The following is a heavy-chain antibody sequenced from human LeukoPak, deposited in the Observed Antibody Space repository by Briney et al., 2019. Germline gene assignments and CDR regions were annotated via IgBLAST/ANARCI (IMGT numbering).Heavy chain of an antibody. D-gene: IGHD3-3*01. CDR1: GFTFSSYG. Sequence: GGALRLSCAASGFTFSSYGMHWVRQAPGKGLEWVAFIWYDGSNKYYADSVKGRFTISRDNSKNTLYLQMNSLRAEDTAVYYCAKDRIFGVVDVDYWGQGTLVTVSS. J-gene: IGHJ4*02. V-gene: IGHV3-30*02. CDR2: IWYDGSNK. CDR3: AKDRIFGVVDVDY.